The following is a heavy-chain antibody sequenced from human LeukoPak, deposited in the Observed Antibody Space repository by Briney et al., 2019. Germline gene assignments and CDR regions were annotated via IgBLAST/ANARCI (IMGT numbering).Heavy chain of an antibody. V-gene: IGHV4-39*07. CDR1: GGSISSSSNY. J-gene: IGHJ5*02. CDR3: ASSPYYGPRTINWFDP. Sequence: SETLSLTCTVSGGSISSSSNYWGWIRQPPGKGLEWIGTIYSTGNTYYNPSLKGQLTISVDTSKNQFSLKLSSVTAADTAVYYCASSPYYGPRTINWFDPWGQGTLVTVSS. CDR2: IYSTGNT. D-gene: IGHD3-16*01.